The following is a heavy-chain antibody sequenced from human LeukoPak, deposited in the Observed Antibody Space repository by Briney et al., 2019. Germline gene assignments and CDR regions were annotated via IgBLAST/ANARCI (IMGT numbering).Heavy chain of an antibody. V-gene: IGHV3-74*01. Sequence: GGSLRLSCGASGFXFSNYWMHWVRQAPGKGLMWVSRVNSDGSTTNYADSVKGRFTISRDNAENTLYMRMNSLRPEDTAVYYCARGYYSSSRFDSWGQGTLVTVSS. J-gene: IGHJ4*02. CDR3: ARGYYSSSRFDS. D-gene: IGHD6-13*01. CDR2: VNSDGSTT. CDR1: GFXFSNYW.